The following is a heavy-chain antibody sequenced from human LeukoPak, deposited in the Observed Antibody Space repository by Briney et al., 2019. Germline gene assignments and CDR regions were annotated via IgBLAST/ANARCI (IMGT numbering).Heavy chain of an antibody. CDR2: ISWNSGRI. J-gene: IGHJ3*02. CDR1: GFTFDDYA. D-gene: IGHD4-17*01. Sequence: GGSLRLSCAASGFTFDDYAMDWVRQAPGKGLEWVSGISWNSGRIGYADSVKGRFTISRDNAKNTLYLQMNSLRAEDTAVYYCARVGDYGALADAFDIWGQGTMVTVSS. CDR3: ARVGDYGALADAFDI. V-gene: IGHV3-9*01.